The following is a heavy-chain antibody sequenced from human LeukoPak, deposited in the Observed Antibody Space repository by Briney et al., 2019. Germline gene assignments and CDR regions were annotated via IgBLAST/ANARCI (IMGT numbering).Heavy chain of an antibody. V-gene: IGHV3-53*01. Sequence: GGSLRLSCAASGFSVSSNYMSWVRQAPGKGLEWVSVIYSGGSTYYADSVKGRFTISRDNSKNTVYLQMNSLSAEDTAVYYCAKGNSAGSSKSWFDPWSQGTLVTVSS. CDR2: IYSGGST. CDR1: GFSVSSNY. J-gene: IGHJ5*02. CDR3: AKGNSAGSSKSWFDP. D-gene: IGHD3-10*01.